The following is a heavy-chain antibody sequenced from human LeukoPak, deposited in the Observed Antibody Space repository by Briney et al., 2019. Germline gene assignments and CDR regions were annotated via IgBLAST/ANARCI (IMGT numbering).Heavy chain of an antibody. V-gene: IGHV4-31*03. CDR2: IYCSGST. Sequence: PSQTLSLTCTVSGGSISSGGYYWSWIRQHPGKGLEWIGYIYCSGSTYYNPSLKSRVTISVDTSKNQFSLKLSSVTAADTAVYYCARDTDYYDSSGYHHRAFDTWGQGTMVTVSS. CDR3: ARDTDYYDSSGYHHRAFDT. CDR1: GGSISSGGYY. D-gene: IGHD3-22*01. J-gene: IGHJ3*02.